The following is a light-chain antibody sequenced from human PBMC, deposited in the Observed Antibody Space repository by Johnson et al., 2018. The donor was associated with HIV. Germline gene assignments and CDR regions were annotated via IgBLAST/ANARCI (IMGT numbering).Light chain of an antibody. CDR1: NSNIGNNY. CDR3: GTWNSSLSAHDYV. V-gene: IGLV1-51*02. Sequence: QSVLTQPPSVSAAPGQKVTISCYGSNSNIGNNYISWYQHLPGTAPKLLIYENNKRPSGIPDRFSGSKSDTSATLGITGLQTGDEADYYCGTWNSSLSAHDYVFGTGTKVTVL. CDR2: ENN. J-gene: IGLJ1*01.